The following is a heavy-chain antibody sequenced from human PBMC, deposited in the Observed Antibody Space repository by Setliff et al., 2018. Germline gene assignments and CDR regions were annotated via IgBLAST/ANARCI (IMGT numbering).Heavy chain of an antibody. CDR3: ARDEEYSSSSGWDYYYYYGMDV. Sequence: SETLSLTCTVSGGSISSGSYYWSWIRQPAGKGLEWIGRSYTSGSTNYNPSLKSRVTISVDTSKNQLPLKLSSVTAADTAVYYCARDEEYSSSSGWDYYYYYGMDVWGQGTTVTVSS. J-gene: IGHJ6*02. D-gene: IGHD6-6*01. CDR1: GGSISSGSYY. CDR2: SYTSGST. V-gene: IGHV4-61*02.